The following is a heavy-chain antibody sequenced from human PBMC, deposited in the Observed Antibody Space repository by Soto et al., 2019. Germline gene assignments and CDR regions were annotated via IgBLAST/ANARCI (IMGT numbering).Heavy chain of an antibody. J-gene: IGHJ4*02. V-gene: IGHV3-23*01. CDR2: ITDSGVST. D-gene: IGHD3-16*01. Sequence: EVQLLESGGGLVQPGGSLRLSCAASGFTFSNSALRWVRQAPGKGLEWVSSITDSGVSTYYPDSVKGRFTISRDNSKNTLFVQMNSLRADDTAVYYCVAGEFFDYWGQGTLVTVSS. CDR3: VAGEFFDY. CDR1: GFTFSNSA.